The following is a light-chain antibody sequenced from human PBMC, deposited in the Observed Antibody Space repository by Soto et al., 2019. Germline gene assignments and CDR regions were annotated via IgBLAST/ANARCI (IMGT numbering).Light chain of an antibody. J-gene: IGLJ1*01. V-gene: IGLV2-14*01. Sequence: QSVLTQPASVSGSPGQSITISCTGTSSDVGGYNYVSWYQHHPGKAPKLMIYEVSNRPSGVSYRFSGSKSGNTASLTISGLQAEDEDDYYCNSYTGSGIVFGTGTKFTVL. CDR3: NSYTGSGIV. CDR2: EVS. CDR1: SSDVGGYNY.